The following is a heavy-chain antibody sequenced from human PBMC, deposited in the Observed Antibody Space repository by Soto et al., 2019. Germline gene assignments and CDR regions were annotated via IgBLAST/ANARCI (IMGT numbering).Heavy chain of an antibody. Sequence: PTETPSLTCTVYGGSISSTTYYWGWIRQPPGKGLEWIGNIYYSGITYYTPSLKSRVTISVDTSKNQFSLKLTSVTAADAAVYYCAVDYGDYFFDFWGQGTLVTVSS. V-gene: IGHV4-39*05. J-gene: IGHJ4*02. CDR2: IYYSGIT. CDR3: AVDYGDYFFDF. CDR1: GGSISSTTYY. D-gene: IGHD4-17*01.